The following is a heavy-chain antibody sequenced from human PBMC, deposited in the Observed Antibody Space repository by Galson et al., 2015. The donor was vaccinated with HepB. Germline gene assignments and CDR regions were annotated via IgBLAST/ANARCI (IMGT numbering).Heavy chain of an antibody. CDR2: IRHRGST. D-gene: IGHD3-10*01. J-gene: IGHJ3*01. V-gene: IGHV4-34*01. CDR1: GGSFSGFY. CDR3: ARGNDYGSGTFYKSYGIDV. Sequence: ETLSLTCAVYGGSFSGFYWSWIRQPPGKGLEWIGEIRHRGSTNYSPSLKSRVPISVDTSKNQFSLKLRSLTAADTALYYCARGNDYGSGTFYKSYGIDVWGQGTMVIVSS.